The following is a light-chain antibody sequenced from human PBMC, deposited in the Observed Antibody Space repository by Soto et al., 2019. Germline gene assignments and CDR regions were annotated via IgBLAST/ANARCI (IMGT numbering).Light chain of an antibody. Sequence: QSALTQPPSASGSPGQSVTISCTGTSSDVGSYNRVSWYQQPPGTAPKLMIYEVSNRPSGVPDRFSGSKSGNTAYLTISGLQAEDEADYDCSSYTSSSTYVFGTGTKVTVL. CDR1: SSDVGSYNR. CDR3: SSYTSSSTYV. V-gene: IGLV2-18*02. J-gene: IGLJ1*01. CDR2: EVS.